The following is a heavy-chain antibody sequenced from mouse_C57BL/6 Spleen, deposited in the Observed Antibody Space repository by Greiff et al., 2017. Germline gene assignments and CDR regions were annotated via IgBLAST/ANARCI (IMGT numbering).Heavy chain of an antibody. CDR2: INPNNGGT. V-gene: IGHV1-22*01. D-gene: IGHD2-5*01. J-gene: IGHJ4*01. Sequence: VQLQQSGPELVKPGASVKMSCKASGYTFTDYNMHWVKQSHGKSLEWIGYINPNNGGTSYNQKFKGKATLTVNKSSSTAYMELRSLTSEDSAVYYCASAYYSNPYYAMDYWGQGTSVTVSS. CDR1: GYTFTDYN. CDR3: ASAYYSNPYYAMDY.